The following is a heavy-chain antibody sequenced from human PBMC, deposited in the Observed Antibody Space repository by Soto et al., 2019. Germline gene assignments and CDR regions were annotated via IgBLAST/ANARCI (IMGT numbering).Heavy chain of an antibody. J-gene: IGHJ6*02. Sequence: QVQLVESGGGLVKPGGSLRLSCAVSGFTTSGYYMSWIRQAPGKGLEYISYITSSGDTIYNADSVRGRFTISRDNARNSLYLQMNSLRVDDTAVYYCARDRSGSWYGRGYHYYGMDVWGQGTTVTVSS. V-gene: IGHV3-11*01. D-gene: IGHD6-13*01. CDR1: GFTTSGYY. CDR3: ARDRSGSWYGRGYHYYGMDV. CDR2: ITSSGDTI.